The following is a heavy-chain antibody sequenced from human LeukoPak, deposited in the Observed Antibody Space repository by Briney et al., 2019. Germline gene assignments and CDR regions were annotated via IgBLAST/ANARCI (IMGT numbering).Heavy chain of an antibody. CDR1: GGSISSYY. CDR3: ATLYYYGSGSYYNVS. Sequence: PSETLSLTCTDSGGSISSYYWSWIRQPPGKGLEWIGYIYYSGSTNYNPSLKSRVTISVDTSKNQFSLKLSSVTAADTAVYYCATLYYYGSGSYYNVSWGQGTLVTVSS. CDR2: IYYSGST. J-gene: IGHJ5*02. V-gene: IGHV4-59*01. D-gene: IGHD3-10*01.